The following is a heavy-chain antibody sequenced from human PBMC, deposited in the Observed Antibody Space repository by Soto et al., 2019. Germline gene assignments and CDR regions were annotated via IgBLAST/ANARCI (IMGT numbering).Heavy chain of an antibody. CDR1: GYTFTSYG. D-gene: IGHD2-15*01. J-gene: IGHJ4*02. CDR3: AIPVTGYCSGGSCYPFDY. Sequence: ASVKDPCKASGYTFTSYGIRWVRQTPGQGLEWMGWISAYNGNTNYAQKLQGRVTMTTDTSTSTAYMELRSLRSDDTAVYYCAIPVTGYCSGGSCYPFDYWGQGSLVTVS. CDR2: ISAYNGNT. V-gene: IGHV1-18*01.